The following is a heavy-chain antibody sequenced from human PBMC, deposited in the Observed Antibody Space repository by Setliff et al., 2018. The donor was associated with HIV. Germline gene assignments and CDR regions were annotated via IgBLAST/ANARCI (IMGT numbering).Heavy chain of an antibody. CDR1: GYTFTCYY. D-gene: IGHD6-6*01. J-gene: IGHJ1*01. V-gene: IGHV1-46*01. Sequence: ASVMVSCKASGYTFTCYYMHWVRQAPGQGLEWMGIINPSSGSTTYAQKFQGRVTMTRDTSTSTVYMELSSLRSEDTAVYYCARDPAPSSSASYFQHWGQGTPVTVSS. CDR2: INPSSGST. CDR3: ARDPAPSSSASYFQH.